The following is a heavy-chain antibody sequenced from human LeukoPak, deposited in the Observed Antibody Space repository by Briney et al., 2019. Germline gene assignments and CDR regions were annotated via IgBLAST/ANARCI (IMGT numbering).Heavy chain of an antibody. CDR3: AREVPRPLWFDP. J-gene: IGHJ5*02. CDR2: IDNDGGST. Sequence: GGSLRLSCAASGFTFHSYWMHWVRQAPGKGLVWVSRIDNDGGSTSYADSVKGRFTISRDNAKNTLYLQMNSLRAEDTAVYYCAREVPRPLWFDPWGQGTLVTVSS. CDR1: GFTFHSYW. V-gene: IGHV3-74*01.